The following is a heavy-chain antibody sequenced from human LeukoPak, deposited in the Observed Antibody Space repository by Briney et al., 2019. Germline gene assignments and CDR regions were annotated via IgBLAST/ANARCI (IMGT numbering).Heavy chain of an antibody. Sequence: GGSLRLSCAASGFTFSSYSMNWVRQAPGKGLEWVSFISSSSSYIYYADSVKGRFTISRDNAKNSLSLQMNSLRAEDTAVYYCARDPDSSGWYYFDYWGQGTLVTVSS. J-gene: IGHJ4*02. CDR1: GFTFSSYS. V-gene: IGHV3-21*01. D-gene: IGHD6-19*01. CDR2: ISSSSSYI. CDR3: ARDPDSSGWYYFDY.